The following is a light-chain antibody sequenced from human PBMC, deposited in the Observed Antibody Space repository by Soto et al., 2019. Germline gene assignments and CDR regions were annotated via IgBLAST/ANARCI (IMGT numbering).Light chain of an antibody. CDR2: LGS. J-gene: IGKJ4*01. V-gene: IGKV2-28*01. CDR3: MQALQPPT. Sequence: DIVMTQSPLSLPVTPGEPASISCRSSQSLLHSHGYNYLDWYLQKPGQAPQLLIYLGSNRAAGVADRFSASGSGTYFTLKISRVEAEYVGFYYCMQALQPPTFGGGTKVEIK. CDR1: QSLLHSHGYNY.